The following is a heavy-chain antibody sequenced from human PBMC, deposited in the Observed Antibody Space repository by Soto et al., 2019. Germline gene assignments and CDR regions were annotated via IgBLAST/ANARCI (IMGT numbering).Heavy chain of an antibody. CDR3: ARVGGIVVVTAPYDH. V-gene: IGHV1-46*03. CDR1: GYTFTSYY. J-gene: IGHJ4*02. CDR2: INPSGGYT. D-gene: IGHD2-21*02. Sequence: GASVKVSCKASGYTFTSYYMNWVRQAPGQGLEWLGIINPSGGYTTYAQRFLGRVTMTSDTSTSTVHMELGSLTSEDTAVYYCARVGGIVVVTAPYDHCGQGTLVIVSS.